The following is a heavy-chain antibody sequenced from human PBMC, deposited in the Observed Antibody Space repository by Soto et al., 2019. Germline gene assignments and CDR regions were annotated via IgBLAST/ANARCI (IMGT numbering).Heavy chain of an antibody. CDR3: ARLHSGYCSGGNCYFD. CDR2: GYYRGTT. Sequence: SETLSLTCAVSGGSISSSSYYWGWIRQPPGKGLEWIGSGYYRGTTYYNPSLKSRVTISVDTSKNQFSLKLSSVTAADTAVYYCARLHSGYCSGGNCYFDWGQGTLVTVSS. J-gene: IGHJ4*02. CDR1: GGSISSSSYY. V-gene: IGHV4-39*01. D-gene: IGHD2-15*01.